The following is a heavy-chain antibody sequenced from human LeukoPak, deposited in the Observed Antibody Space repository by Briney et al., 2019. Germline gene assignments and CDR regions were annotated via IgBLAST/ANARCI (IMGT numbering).Heavy chain of an antibody. CDR1: GGSISSSSYY. J-gene: IGHJ4*02. Sequence: SETLSLTCTVSGGSISSSSYYWGWIRQPPGKGLEWIGSIYYSGSTYYNPSLKSRVTISVDTSKNQFSLKLSSVTAADTAVYYCASSVYASTAKYYFDYWGQGTLVTVSS. V-gene: IGHV4-39*01. D-gene: IGHD2-8*01. CDR3: ASSVYASTAKYYFDY. CDR2: IYYSGST.